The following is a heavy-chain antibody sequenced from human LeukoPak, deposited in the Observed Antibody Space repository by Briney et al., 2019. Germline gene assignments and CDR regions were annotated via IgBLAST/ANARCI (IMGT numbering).Heavy chain of an antibody. Sequence: GGSLRLSCAASGFTFSNYWMSWVRQAPGKGLEWVATIKQDGSEKYYVDSVKGRFTISRDNSKNTLYLQMNSLRAEDTAVYYCAKLREWELPDLFDYWGQGTLVTVSS. CDR3: AKLREWELPDLFDY. J-gene: IGHJ4*02. D-gene: IGHD1-26*01. CDR1: GFTFSNYW. CDR2: IKQDGSEK. V-gene: IGHV3-7*03.